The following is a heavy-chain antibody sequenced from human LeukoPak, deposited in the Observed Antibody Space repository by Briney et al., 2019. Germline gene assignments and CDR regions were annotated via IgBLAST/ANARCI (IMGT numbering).Heavy chain of an antibody. CDR2: INHSGST. Sequence: SETLSLTCAVYGGSFSGYYWSWIRQPPGKGLEWIGEINHSGSTNYNPSLKSRVTISVDTSKNQFSLKLSSVTAADTAVYYCASMVGYYDSSGHDYWGQGTLVTVSS. J-gene: IGHJ4*02. D-gene: IGHD3-22*01. V-gene: IGHV4-34*01. CDR3: ASMVGYYDSSGHDY. CDR1: GGSFSGYY.